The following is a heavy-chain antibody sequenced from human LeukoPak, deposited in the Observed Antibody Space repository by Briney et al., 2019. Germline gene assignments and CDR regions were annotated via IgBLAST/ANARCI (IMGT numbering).Heavy chain of an antibody. V-gene: IGHV4-39*01. J-gene: IGHJ6*02. CDR2: IYYSGST. CDR3: ATRTYSGSYHGYYYGMDV. D-gene: IGHD1-26*01. CDR1: GGSISSSSYY. Sequence: SETLSLTCTDSGGSISSSSYYWGWIRQPPGKGLEWIGSIYYSGSTYYNPSLKSRVTISVDTSKNQFSLKLSSVTAADTAVYYCATRTYSGSYHGYYYGMDVWGQGTTVTVSS.